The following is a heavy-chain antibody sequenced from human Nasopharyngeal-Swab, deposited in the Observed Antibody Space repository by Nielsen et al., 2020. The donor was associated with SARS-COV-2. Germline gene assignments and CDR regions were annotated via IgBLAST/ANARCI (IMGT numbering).Heavy chain of an antibody. CDR1: GGSFSGYY. CDR2: INHSGST. CDR3: ARDESWRYYYGMDV. V-gene: IGHV4-34*01. D-gene: IGHD1-1*01. J-gene: IGHJ6*02. Sequence: GSLRLSCAVYGGSFSGYYWSWIRQPPGKGLEWIGEINHSGSTNYNPSLKSRVTISVDTSKNQFSLKLSSVTAADTAVYYCARDESWRYYYGMDVWGQGTTVTVS.